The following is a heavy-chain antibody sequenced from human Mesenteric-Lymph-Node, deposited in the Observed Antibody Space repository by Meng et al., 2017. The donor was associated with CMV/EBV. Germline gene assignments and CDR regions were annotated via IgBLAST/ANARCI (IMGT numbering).Heavy chain of an antibody. CDR2: ISGDGSRA. J-gene: IGHJ4*02. CDR1: GFTFSSDA. CDR3: AKREGPYYDFWSGYSPFAY. Sequence: GESLKISCAASGFTFSSDAMSWVRQAPGKGLEWVSAISGDGSRAYYADSVKGRFTISRDNSKNTLYLEMNSLRPEDTAIYYHAKREGPYYDFWSGYSPFAYWGQGTLVTVSS. V-gene: IGHV3-23*01. D-gene: IGHD3-3*01.